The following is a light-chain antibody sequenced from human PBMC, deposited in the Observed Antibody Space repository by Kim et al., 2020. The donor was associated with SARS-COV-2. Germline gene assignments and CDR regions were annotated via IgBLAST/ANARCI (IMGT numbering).Light chain of an antibody. J-gene: IGLJ2*01. CDR3: NSRDSNDNVV. V-gene: IGLV3-19*01. CDR1: SLRSSY. Sequence: SSELTQDPAVSVALGQTVRITCQGDSLRSSYATWYQQKPGQAPILVIYGKNNRPSGIPDRFSGYSSGNTASLTITGTQAGDEADYYCNSRDSNDNVVFCGGTQLSVL. CDR2: GKN.